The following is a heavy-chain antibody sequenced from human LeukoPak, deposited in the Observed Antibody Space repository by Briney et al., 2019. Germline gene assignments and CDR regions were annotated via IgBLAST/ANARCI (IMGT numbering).Heavy chain of an antibody. CDR2: ISYDGSNK. CDR1: GFTFSSYG. V-gene: IGHV3-30*18. J-gene: IGHJ4*02. Sequence: PGGSLRLSCAASGFTFSSYGMHWVRQAPGKWLEWVAVISYDGSNKYYADSVKGRFTISRDNSKNTLYLQMNSLRAEDTAVYYCAKGRNYYDSSGYPAFGYWGQGTLVTVSS. CDR3: AKGRNYYDSSGYPAFGY. D-gene: IGHD3-22*01.